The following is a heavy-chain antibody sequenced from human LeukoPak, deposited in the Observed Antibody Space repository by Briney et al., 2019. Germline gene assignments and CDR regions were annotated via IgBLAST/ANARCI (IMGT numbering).Heavy chain of an antibody. V-gene: IGHV3-21*04. J-gene: IGHJ4*02. CDR1: GFTFSSYS. Sequence: PGGSLRLSCAASGFTFSSYSMNWVRQAPGKGLDWVSSISGSSSYIYYADSVKGRFTISRDNAKNSLYLQMNSLKTEDTAVYYCTGNYYGSGSYADFDYWGQGTLVTVSS. CDR3: TGNYYGSGSYADFDY. CDR2: ISGSSSYI. D-gene: IGHD3-10*01.